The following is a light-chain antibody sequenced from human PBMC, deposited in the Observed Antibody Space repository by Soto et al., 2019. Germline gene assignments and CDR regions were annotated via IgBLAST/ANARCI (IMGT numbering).Light chain of an antibody. CDR1: SSDIGRYNF. J-gene: IGLJ1*01. V-gene: IGLV2-14*01. Sequence: QSALTQPASMSGSPGQSITISCTGTSSDIGRYNFVSWYQHHPGKAPKLIIYEATKRPSGVSYRFSGSKSGNTASLTISGLQAEDEAEYYCTSYTITSPDVFGTGTKVAVL. CDR3: TSYTITSPDV. CDR2: EAT.